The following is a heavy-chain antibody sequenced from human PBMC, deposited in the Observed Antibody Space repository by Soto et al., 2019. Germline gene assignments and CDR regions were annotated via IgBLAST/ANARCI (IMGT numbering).Heavy chain of an antibody. D-gene: IGHD6-19*01. V-gene: IGHV1-18*01. CDR1: RDTFTSYG. Sequence: QVQLVQSGAEVKKPGASVKLSCKASRDTFTSYGVSWVREAPGQGLEWMGWISTYNGNTIYAQKLQGRVTMTTDTLTTTAYMELRSLTSDDTALYYCARDPGYSSGWYMDRWGQGTLVTVSS. CDR2: ISTYNGNT. CDR3: ARDPGYSSGWYMDR. J-gene: IGHJ5*02.